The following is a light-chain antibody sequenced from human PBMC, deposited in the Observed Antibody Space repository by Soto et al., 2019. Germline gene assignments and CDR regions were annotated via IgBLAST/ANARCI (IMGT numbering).Light chain of an antibody. CDR3: SSYAGSNNYV. V-gene: IGLV2-8*01. CDR1: SSDVGGYNY. J-gene: IGLJ1*01. Sequence: QSALTQPPSASGSPGQSVTISCTGTSSDVGGYNYVSWYQQHPGKAPKLMIYEVSKRPSAVPDRCSGSKSGNTASLTVSGLQAEDEADYYCSSYAGSNNYVFGTGTKLTVL. CDR2: EVS.